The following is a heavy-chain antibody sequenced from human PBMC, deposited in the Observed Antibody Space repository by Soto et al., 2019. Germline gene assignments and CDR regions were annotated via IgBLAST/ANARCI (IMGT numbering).Heavy chain of an antibody. V-gene: IGHV1-18*01. CDR3: ARSPPEQCYDSGNWFDP. Sequence: QVQLVQSGAEVKKPGATVQVSCKASGYTFTSYGISWVRQAPGQGLEWMGWISAYNGNTNYAQKLQGRVTMTTDTATSTAYRELRSLKSDDTAVYYCARSPPEQCYDSGNWFDPWGQGTLVTVSS. D-gene: IGHD5-12*01. CDR1: GYTFTSYG. CDR2: ISAYNGNT. J-gene: IGHJ5*02.